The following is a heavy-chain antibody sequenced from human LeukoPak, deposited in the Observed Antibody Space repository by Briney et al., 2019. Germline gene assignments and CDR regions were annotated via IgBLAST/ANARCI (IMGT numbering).Heavy chain of an antibody. Sequence: PSETLSLTCTVSGGSITTSYYYWAWIRQAPGKGLTWIGTTYYSGNTYYNPSLKSRVTISVDTSKNQFSLKLSSVTAADTAVYYCARQGRRDGYDSIDYWGQGTLVTVSS. V-gene: IGHV4-39*01. D-gene: IGHD5-24*01. CDR1: GGSITTSYYY. CDR3: ARQGRRDGYDSIDY. J-gene: IGHJ4*02. CDR2: TYYSGNT.